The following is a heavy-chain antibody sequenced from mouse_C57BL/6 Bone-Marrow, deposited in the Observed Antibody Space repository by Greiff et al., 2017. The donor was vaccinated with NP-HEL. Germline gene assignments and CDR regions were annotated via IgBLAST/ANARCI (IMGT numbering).Heavy chain of an antibody. J-gene: IGHJ3*01. V-gene: IGHV5-15*01. CDR2: ISNLAYSI. Sequence: EVQLVESGGGLVQPGGSLKLSCAASGFTFSDYGMAWVRQAPRTGPEWVAFISNLAYSIYYADTVTGRFTISRENAKHTLYLERSSVRSEDTAMYYCARPSNWAFAYWGQGTLVTVSA. CDR1: GFTFSDYG. D-gene: IGHD4-1*01. CDR3: ARPSNWAFAY.